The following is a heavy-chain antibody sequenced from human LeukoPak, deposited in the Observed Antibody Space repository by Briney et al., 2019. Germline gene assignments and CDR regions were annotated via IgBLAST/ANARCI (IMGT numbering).Heavy chain of an antibody. V-gene: IGHV1-2*02. CDR1: GYTFTGYY. Sequence: VASVKVSCKASGYTFTGYYMHWVRQAPGQGLEWMGWINPNSGGTNYAQKFQGRVTMTRDTSISTAYMELGRLRSDDTAVYYCARDFEFSSDSYNYWGQGTLVTVSS. D-gene: IGHD3-16*02. J-gene: IGHJ4*02. CDR3: ARDFEFSSDSYNY. CDR2: INPNSGGT.